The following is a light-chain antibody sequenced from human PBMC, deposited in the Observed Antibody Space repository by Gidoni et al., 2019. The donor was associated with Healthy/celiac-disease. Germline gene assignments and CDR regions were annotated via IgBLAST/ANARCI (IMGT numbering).Light chain of an antibody. CDR1: QSLLHSNGYNY. Sequence: DIVMTQSPLSLPVTPGEPASISCRSSQSLLHSNGYNYLDWYLQKPGQSPQLLIYLGSNRASGVPDRFSGSGSGTDFTLKISRVEAEDVGVYYCMQALQTPKSFGQGPKLEIK. V-gene: IGKV2-28*01. CDR3: MQALQTPKS. J-gene: IGKJ2*03. CDR2: LGS.